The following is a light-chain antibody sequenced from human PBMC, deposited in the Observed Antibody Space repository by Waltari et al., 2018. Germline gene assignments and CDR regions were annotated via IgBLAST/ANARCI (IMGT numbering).Light chain of an antibody. CDR1: SLRRYY. CDR2: GQS. Sequence: SSALTQDPTVSVALGQTVRITCQGDSLRRYYQRWYQQRPGQAPILVFYGQSSRPSGIPDRFSGSISGNTASLTITGAQAEDEADYYCHSRDSSSTRFFGGGTRLTV. J-gene: IGLJ2*01. V-gene: IGLV3-19*01. CDR3: HSRDSSSTRF.